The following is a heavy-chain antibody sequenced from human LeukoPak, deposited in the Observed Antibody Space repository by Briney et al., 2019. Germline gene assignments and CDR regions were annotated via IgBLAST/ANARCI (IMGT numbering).Heavy chain of an antibody. CDR3: ARETPMVID. CDR2: IYYSGST. Sequence: NTSETLSLTCTVSGGSISSSSYYWGWIRQPPGKGLEWIGSIYYSGSTYYNPSLKSRVTISVDTSKNQFSLKLSSVTAADTAVYYCARETPMVIDWGQGTLVTVSS. CDR1: GGSISSSSYY. V-gene: IGHV4-39*01. J-gene: IGHJ4*02. D-gene: IGHD5-18*01.